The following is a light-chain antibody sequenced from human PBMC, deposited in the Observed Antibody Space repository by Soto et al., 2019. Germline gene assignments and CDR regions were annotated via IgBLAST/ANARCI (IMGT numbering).Light chain of an antibody. Sequence: DIPMTQSPSTLSGSVGDRVTITCRASQTISSWLAWYQQKPGKAPKLLIYKASTLKSGVPSRFSGRGSGTELTLTISSLQPDDFATYYCQHYNSYSEAFGQGTKVELK. CDR1: QTISSW. CDR2: KAS. CDR3: QHYNSYSEA. V-gene: IGKV1-5*03. J-gene: IGKJ1*01.